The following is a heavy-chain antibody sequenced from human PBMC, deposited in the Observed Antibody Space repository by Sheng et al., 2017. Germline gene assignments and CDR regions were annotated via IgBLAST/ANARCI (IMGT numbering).Heavy chain of an antibody. Sequence: QVQLQESGPGLVKPSETLSLTCAVSGYSISSGYYWGWIRQPPGKGLEWIGSIYHSGSTYYNPSLKSRVTISVDTSKNQFSLKLSSVTAADTAVYYCARGRSSRTYFYDSSGYYAQCYFDCWGQGTLVT. D-gene: IGHD3-22*01. CDR2: IYHSGST. CDR1: GYSISSGYY. J-gene: IGHJ4*02. CDR3: ARGRSSRTYFYDSSGYYAQCYFDC. V-gene: IGHV4-38-2*01.